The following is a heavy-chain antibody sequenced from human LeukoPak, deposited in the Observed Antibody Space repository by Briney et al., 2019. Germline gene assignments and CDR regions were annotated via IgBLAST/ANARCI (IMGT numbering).Heavy chain of an antibody. J-gene: IGHJ4*02. CDR3: ARGLYSSGWYGSLDY. D-gene: IGHD6-19*01. CDR1: GYSISSGYY. V-gene: IGHV4-38-2*02. Sequence: SETLSFTCTVSGYSISSGYYWGWIRQPPGKGLEWIGSIYHSGSTYYNPSLKSRVTISVDTSKNQFSLKLSSVTAADTAVYYCARGLYSSGWYGSLDYWGQGTLVTVSS. CDR2: IYHSGST.